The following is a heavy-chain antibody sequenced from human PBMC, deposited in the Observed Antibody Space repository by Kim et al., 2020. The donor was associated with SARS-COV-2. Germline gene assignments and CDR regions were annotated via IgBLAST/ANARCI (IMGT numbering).Heavy chain of an antibody. CDR3: ARVGAGLLLLYPGGWFDP. J-gene: IGHJ5*02. Sequence: SETLSFTCTVSGGSISSYYWSWIRQPPGKGLEWIGYIYYSGSTNYNPSLKSRVTISVDTSKNQFSLKLSSVTAADTAVYYCARVGAGLLLLYPGGWFDP. V-gene: IGHV4-59*13. CDR1: GGSISSYY. D-gene: IGHD2-2*02. CDR2: IYYSGST.